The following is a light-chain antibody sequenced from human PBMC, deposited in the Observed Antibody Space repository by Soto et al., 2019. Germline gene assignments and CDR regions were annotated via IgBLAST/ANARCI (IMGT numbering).Light chain of an antibody. CDR3: GSYRGSSTLYV. Sequence: QSDLTQPAYVSGSTGQSITISCTGTSSDVGGYNYVSWYQQHPGKAPKLMIYDVSNRPSGVSNRFSGSKSGNTASLTISGLQAEDEADYYCGSYRGSSTLYVFGTGTKVT. CDR1: SSDVGGYNY. V-gene: IGLV2-14*01. CDR2: DVS. J-gene: IGLJ1*01.